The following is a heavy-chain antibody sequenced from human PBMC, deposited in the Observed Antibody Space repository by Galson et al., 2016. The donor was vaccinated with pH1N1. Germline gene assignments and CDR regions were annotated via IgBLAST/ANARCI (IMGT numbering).Heavy chain of an antibody. V-gene: IGHV3-48*04. D-gene: IGHD6-13*01. CDR2: ISSTSSNI. CDR3: ARVTWQQLESSLYYYYYIDV. CDR1: AFNFKRYG. Sequence: SLRLSCAATAFNFKRYGMNWVRQAPGKGLEWIVYISSTSSNIHYADSVKGRFTVSRDNARNSVYLQMSSLRAEDTAVYKCARVTWQQLESSLYYYYYIDVWGKGTTVTVSS. J-gene: IGHJ6*03.